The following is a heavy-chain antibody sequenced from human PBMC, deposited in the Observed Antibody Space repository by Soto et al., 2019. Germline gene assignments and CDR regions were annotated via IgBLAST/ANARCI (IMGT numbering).Heavy chain of an antibody. D-gene: IGHD1-20*01. CDR2: FSYSGSL. CDR3: AGGPRYWSFAL. J-gene: IGHJ2*01. CDR1: GGSSRAYH. Sequence: SETLSLTCSVYGGSSRAYHWSWIRQSPGEGRVWIGEFSYSGSLNYHPSLKRRVAVSLDTSTDHFSLTMTSVTAADTGVYFCAGGPRYWSFALWGRGTLVTVSS. V-gene: IGHV4-34*01.